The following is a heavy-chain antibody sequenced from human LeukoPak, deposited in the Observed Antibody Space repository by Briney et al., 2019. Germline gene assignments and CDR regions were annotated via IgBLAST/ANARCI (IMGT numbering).Heavy chain of an antibody. CDR2: ISSSGSTI. D-gene: IGHD2-15*01. V-gene: IGHV3-11*01. Sequence: GGSLRLSCAASGFTFSDYYMSWIRQAPGKGLEWVSYISSSGSTIYYADSVKGRFTISRDNAKNSLYLQMNSLRAEDTAVYYCARDSRVVVVVAATHYYYYYGMDVWGQGTTVTVSS. CDR3: ARDSRVVVVVAATHYYYYYGMDV. CDR1: GFTFSDYY. J-gene: IGHJ6*02.